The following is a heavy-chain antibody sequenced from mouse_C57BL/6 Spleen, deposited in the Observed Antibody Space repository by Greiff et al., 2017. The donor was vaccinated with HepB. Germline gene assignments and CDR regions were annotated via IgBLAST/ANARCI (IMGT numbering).Heavy chain of an antibody. Sequence: VQLQQSGPGLVAPSQSLSITCTVSGFSLTSYAISWVRQPPGKVLEWLGVIWTGGGTNYNSALKSRLSISKDNSKSQVFLKMNSLQTDDTARYYCARNNYGSREGIDYWGQGTTLTVSS. D-gene: IGHD1-1*01. J-gene: IGHJ2*01. CDR2: IWTGGGT. CDR3: ARNNYGSREGIDY. CDR1: GFSLTSYA. V-gene: IGHV2-9-1*01.